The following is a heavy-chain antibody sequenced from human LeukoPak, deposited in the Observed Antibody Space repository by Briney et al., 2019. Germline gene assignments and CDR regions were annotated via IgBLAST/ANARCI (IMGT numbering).Heavy chain of an antibody. CDR1: GGSISSGGYA. D-gene: IGHD3-10*01. CDR3: ARSRNYYGSGSEIRLYYFDY. Sequence: PSETLSLTCAVSGGSISSGGYAWSWIRQPPGKGLEWIGYIYDSGSTYYNPFLKSRVTISVDRSKNQFSLKLSSVTAADTAVYYCARSRNYYGSGSEIRLYYFDYWGQGTLVTVSS. V-gene: IGHV4-30-2*01. CDR2: IYDSGST. J-gene: IGHJ4*02.